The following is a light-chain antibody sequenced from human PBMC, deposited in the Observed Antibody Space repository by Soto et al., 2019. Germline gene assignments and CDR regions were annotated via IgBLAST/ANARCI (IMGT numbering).Light chain of an antibody. J-gene: IGLJ1*01. CDR2: DVS. Sequence: QSALTQPASVSGSPGQAITISCTGTSSDVGGYTYVSWYQQHPGKAPKFIIYDVSNRPSGVSNRFSGSKSGNTASLTISGLQAEDEADYYCSSYTISNTRQIVFGAGTKLTVL. CDR3: SSYTISNTRQIV. CDR1: SSDVGGYTY. V-gene: IGLV2-14*01.